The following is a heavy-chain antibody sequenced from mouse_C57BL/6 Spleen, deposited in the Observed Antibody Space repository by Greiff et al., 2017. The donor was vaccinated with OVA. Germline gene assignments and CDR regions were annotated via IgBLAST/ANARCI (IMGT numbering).Heavy chain of an antibody. D-gene: IGHD2-4*01. Sequence: EVKLVESGGGLVKPGGSLKLSCAASGFTFSSYAMSWVRQTPEKRLEWVATISDGGSYTYYPDNVKGRFTISRDNAKNNLYLQMSHLKSEDTAMYYCARADYDPPWFAYWGQGTLVTVSA. CDR3: ARADYDPPWFAY. J-gene: IGHJ3*01. V-gene: IGHV5-4*03. CDR1: GFTFSSYA. CDR2: ISDGGSYT.